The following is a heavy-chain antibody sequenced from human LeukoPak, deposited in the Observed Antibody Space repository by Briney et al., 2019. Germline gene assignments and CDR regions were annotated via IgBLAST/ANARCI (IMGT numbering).Heavy chain of an antibody. Sequence: GGSLRLSCAASGFTFSSYAMSWVRQAPGKGLEWVSAISGSGGSTYYADSVKGRFTISKDNSKNTLYLQMNSLRAEDTAVYYCAKPSSGWYYYGMDVRGQGTTVTVSS. CDR2: ISGSGGST. D-gene: IGHD6-19*01. J-gene: IGHJ6*02. V-gene: IGHV3-23*01. CDR1: GFTFSSYA. CDR3: AKPSSGWYYYGMDV.